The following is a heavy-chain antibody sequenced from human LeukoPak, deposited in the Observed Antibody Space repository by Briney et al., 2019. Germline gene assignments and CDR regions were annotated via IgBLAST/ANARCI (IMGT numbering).Heavy chain of an antibody. J-gene: IGHJ4*02. CDR2: ISTSGNT. V-gene: IGHV4-61*02. CDR1: GGSVSSHSHY. CDR3: AREEYHSAGTYDYELGLDY. Sequence: SETLSLTCTVSGGSVSSHSHYWSWIRQPAGKGLEWIGRISTSGNTNYNSSLKSRVSISVDTSKNQFSLRLSSVTAADTAVYYCAREEYHSAGTYDYELGLDYWGQGTLVTVSS. D-gene: IGHD3-16*01.